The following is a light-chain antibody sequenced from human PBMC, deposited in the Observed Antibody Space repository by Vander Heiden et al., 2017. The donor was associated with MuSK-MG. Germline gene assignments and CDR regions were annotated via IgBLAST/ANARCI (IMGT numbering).Light chain of an antibody. CDR2: GAS. V-gene: IGKV3-15*01. CDR3: QQNNNWPPIT. J-gene: IGKJ4*01. Sequence: EIVMTQSPATLSVSPGERATLSCRASQSVSSNLAWYQQKPGQAPRLLIYGASTRATGIPARFSGSGYGTEFTLIISSLQSEDFAVYYCQQNNNWPPITFGGGTKVEIK. CDR1: QSVSSN.